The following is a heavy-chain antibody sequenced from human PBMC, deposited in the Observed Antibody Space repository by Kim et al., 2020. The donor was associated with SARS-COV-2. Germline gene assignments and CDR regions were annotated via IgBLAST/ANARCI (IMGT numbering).Heavy chain of an antibody. D-gene: IGHD7-27*01. CDR3: ARDGVTGDAFDI. Sequence: YYADSVKGRFTIARDNAKNSLYLQMNSLRAEDTAVYYCARDGVTGDAFDIWRQGTMVTVSS. V-gene: IGHV3-21*01. J-gene: IGHJ3*02.